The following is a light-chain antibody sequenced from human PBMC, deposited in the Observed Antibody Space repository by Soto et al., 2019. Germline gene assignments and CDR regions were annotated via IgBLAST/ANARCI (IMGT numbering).Light chain of an antibody. CDR1: QTFSSR. J-gene: IGKJ1*01. V-gene: IGKV1-5*01. Sequence: EIQMTQSPSTLSASVGDRATISCRASQTFSSRLAWYQQKPGQAPNLLIYDASTMEPGVPPRFSGSGSGTEFTLTISSLQPDDFAAYYCQQYDSYSRTFGQGTKVDIK. CDR2: DAS. CDR3: QQYDSYSRT.